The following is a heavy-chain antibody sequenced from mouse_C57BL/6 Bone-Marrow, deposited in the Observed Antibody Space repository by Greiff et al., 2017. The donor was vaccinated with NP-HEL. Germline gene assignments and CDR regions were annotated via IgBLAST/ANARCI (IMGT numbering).Heavy chain of an antibody. V-gene: IGHV7-1*01. CDR2: SRNKANDYTT. CDR3: ARDACGGSPYGSNY. D-gene: IGHD1-1*01. J-gene: IGHJ3*01. Sequence: EVKVVESGGGLVQSGRSLRLSCATSGFTFSDFYMEWVRQAPGKGLEWIAASRNKANDYTTEYSASVKGRFIVSRDTSQSILYLQMNALRAEDTAIYYCARDACGGSPYGSNYWGQGTLVTVSA. CDR1: GFTFSDFY.